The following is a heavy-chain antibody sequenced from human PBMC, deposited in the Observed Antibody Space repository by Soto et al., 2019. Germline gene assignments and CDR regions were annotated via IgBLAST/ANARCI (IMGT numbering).Heavy chain of an antibody. CDR3: ARAPYSYGLDYFDY. J-gene: IGHJ4*02. CDR1: GFTFSSYA. Sequence: EVQLLESGGGLVQPGGSLRLSCAASGFTFSSYAMSWVRQAPGKGLEWVSAISGSGGSTYYADSVKGRFTISRDNAKNSLYLQMNSLRAEDTAVYYCARAPYSYGLDYFDYWGQGTLVTVSS. V-gene: IGHV3-23*01. CDR2: ISGSGGST. D-gene: IGHD5-18*01.